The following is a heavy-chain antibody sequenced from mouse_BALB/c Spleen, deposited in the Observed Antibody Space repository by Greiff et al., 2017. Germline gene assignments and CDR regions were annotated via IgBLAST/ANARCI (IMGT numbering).Heavy chain of an antibody. J-gene: IGHJ2*01. D-gene: IGHD2-1*01. CDR2: ISSGGSYT. V-gene: IGHV5-6*01. CDR1: GFTFSSYG. Sequence: EVQVVESGGDLVKPGGSLKLSCAASGFTFSSYGMSWVRQTPDKRLEWVATISSGGSYTYYPDSVKGRFTISRDNAKNTLYLQMSSLKSEDTAMYYCANGNYGFDYWGQGTTLTVSS. CDR3: ANGNYGFDY.